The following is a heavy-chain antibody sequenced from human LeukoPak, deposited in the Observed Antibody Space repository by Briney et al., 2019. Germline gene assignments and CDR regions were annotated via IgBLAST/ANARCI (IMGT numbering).Heavy chain of an antibody. CDR2: IYYSGST. CDR3: ARDTMIRGVYYYYYMDV. CDR1: GGSISSNSYY. V-gene: IGHV4-39*07. J-gene: IGHJ6*03. Sequence: PSETLSLTCAVSGGSISSNSYYWGWIRQPPGKGLEWIGSIYYSGSTYYNPSLKSRVTISVDTSKNQFSLKLSSVTTADTAVYYCARDTMIRGVYYYYYMDVWGKGTTVTISS. D-gene: IGHD3-10*01.